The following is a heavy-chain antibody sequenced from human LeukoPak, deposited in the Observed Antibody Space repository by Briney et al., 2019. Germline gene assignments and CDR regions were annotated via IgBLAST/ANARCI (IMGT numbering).Heavy chain of an antibody. D-gene: IGHD6-13*01. CDR1: GFTFSSYA. CDR2: ISWDGGST. V-gene: IGHV3-43D*03. CDR3: AKLAAAGTEGEFDY. J-gene: IGHJ4*02. Sequence: GGSLRLSCAASGFTFSSYAMHWVRQAPGKGLEWVSLISWDGGSTYYADSVKGRFTISRDNSKNSLYLQMNSLRAEDTALYYCAKLAAAGTEGEFDYWGQGTLVTVSS.